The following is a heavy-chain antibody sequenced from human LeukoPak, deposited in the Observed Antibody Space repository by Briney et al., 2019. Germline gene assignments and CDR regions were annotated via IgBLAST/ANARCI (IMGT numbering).Heavy chain of an antibody. V-gene: IGHV3-74*01. J-gene: IGHJ4*02. CDR2: INNEGNDT. Sequence: GGSLTLSCAASGFTFTKYWMHWVRHVPRKGLIWVSRINNEGNDTNYADSVKGRFTISRDNAKNTLYVQENRLRAEDTAVYYCARDIYGNFDYWGQGYLVTVSS. D-gene: IGHD3-10*01. CDR1: GFTFTKYW. CDR3: ARDIYGNFDY.